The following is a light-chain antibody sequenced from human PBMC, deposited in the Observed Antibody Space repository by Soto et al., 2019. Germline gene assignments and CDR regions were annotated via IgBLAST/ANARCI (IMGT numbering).Light chain of an antibody. CDR1: SSDVGSNNR. V-gene: IGLV2-18*02. Sequence: QSALTQPPSVSGSPGQSGTISCTGTSSDVGSNNRASWYQHPAATAPILMIFDVSNRPSGVHDRFSGSKSGNTAYRTISGHPAEDEADYYFSSYDPSSTYVFCDGTKVTVL. CDR3: SSYDPSSTYV. CDR2: DVS. J-gene: IGLJ1*01.